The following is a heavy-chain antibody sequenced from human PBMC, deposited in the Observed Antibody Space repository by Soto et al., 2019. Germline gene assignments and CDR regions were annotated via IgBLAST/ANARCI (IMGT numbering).Heavy chain of an antibody. CDR2: IRSSGTTI. J-gene: IGHJ4*02. V-gene: IGHV3-11*01. CDR1: GFTFSDYY. CDR3: ARDDCGSPCADS. Sequence: GGSLRLSCAASGFTFSDYYMSWIRQAPGKGLEWVSYIRSSGTTIYYADSEKGRFTISRDNAKGSLYLQMNSLRVDDTAVYYCARDDCGSPCADSWGLGTLVTVSS. D-gene: IGHD2-15*01.